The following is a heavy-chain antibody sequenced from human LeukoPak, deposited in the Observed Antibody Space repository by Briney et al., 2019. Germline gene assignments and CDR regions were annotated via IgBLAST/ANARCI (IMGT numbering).Heavy chain of an antibody. CDR1: GFTFDDYA. CDR2: ISWNSGSI. D-gene: IGHD4-17*01. V-gene: IGHV3-9*01. J-gene: IGHJ4*02. Sequence: PGRSLRLSCAASGFTFDDYAMHWVRQAPGKGLEWVSGISWNSGSIGYADSVKGRFTISRDNAKNSLYLQMNSLRAEDTALYYCAKASYGDNYFDYWGQGTLVTVSS. CDR3: AKASYGDNYFDY.